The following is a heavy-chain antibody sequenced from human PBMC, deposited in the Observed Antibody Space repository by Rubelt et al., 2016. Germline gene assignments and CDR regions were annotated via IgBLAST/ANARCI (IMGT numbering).Heavy chain of an antibody. Sequence: SGFTFSSYAMSWVRQAPGKGLEWVSAISGSGGSTYYADSVMGRFTISRDNSKNTLSLQMNRLRAEDTAVYYCAKDTKGIAAAGPDYLFDWLDPWGQGTLVTVSS. CDR1: GFTFSSYA. J-gene: IGHJ5*02. D-gene: IGHD6-13*01. V-gene: IGHV3-23*01. CDR2: ISGSGGST. CDR3: AKDTKGIAAAGPDYLFDWLDP.